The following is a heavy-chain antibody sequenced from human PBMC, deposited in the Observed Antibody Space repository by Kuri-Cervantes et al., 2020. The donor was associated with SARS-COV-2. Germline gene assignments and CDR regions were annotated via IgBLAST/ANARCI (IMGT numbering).Heavy chain of an antibody. J-gene: IGHJ6*02. D-gene: IGHD2-2*01. CDR3: ARGYCSSTSCPPYYYYGMDV. CDR2: ISSISSTI. CDR1: GFTFSSYS. V-gene: IGHV3-48*02. Sequence: GESLKISCAASGFTFSSYSMNWVRQAPGKGLEWVSYISSISSTIYYADSVKGRFTISRDNAKNSLYLQMNSLRDEDTAVYYCARGYCSSTSCPPYYYYGMDVWGQGTTVTVSS.